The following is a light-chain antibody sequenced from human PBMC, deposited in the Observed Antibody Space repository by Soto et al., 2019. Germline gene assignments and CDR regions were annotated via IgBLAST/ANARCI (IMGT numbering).Light chain of an antibody. Sequence: EIVLTQSPGTLSLSPGERATLSCRASQSVTSNYLAWYQQKPGQAPRLLLFGASIRDTGIPDRFSGSGSGGDLAVTIRRLESEDFAVYYCQHYGSSQGTVGQGAKVDIK. J-gene: IGKJ1*01. CDR1: QSVTSNY. V-gene: IGKV3-20*01. CDR3: QHYGSSQGT. CDR2: GAS.